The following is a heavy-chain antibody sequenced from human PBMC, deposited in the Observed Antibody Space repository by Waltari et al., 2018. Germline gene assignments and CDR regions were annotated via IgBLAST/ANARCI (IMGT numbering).Heavy chain of an antibody. V-gene: IGHV3-48*04. CDR3: ARRGYCGSTSCYGAVYFDY. J-gene: IGHJ4*02. Sequence: EVQLVGSGGGLVQPVESLRLPCAASGSTFSSYSMTWFGRAPGKGLEWISYINSDSSTIYYADSVEGRFTISRDNAKNSLYLQMNSLRAEDTAVYYCARRGYCGSTSCYGAVYFDYWGQGTLVTVSS. CDR2: INSDSSTI. D-gene: IGHD2-2*01. CDR1: GSTFSSYS.